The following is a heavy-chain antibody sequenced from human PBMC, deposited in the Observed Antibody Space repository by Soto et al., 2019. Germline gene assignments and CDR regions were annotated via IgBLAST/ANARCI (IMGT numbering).Heavy chain of an antibody. Sequence: PSETLSLTCSVSGGSISSYYWNWIRQPPGKGLEWIGYIYSGGGTNYNPSLKSRVTISVYTSKNQFSLDLTSVTAADTAVYYCARRGNWGSDEFDYWSQGTLVTVSS. CDR3: ARRGNWGSDEFDY. D-gene: IGHD7-27*01. V-gene: IGHV4-59*08. J-gene: IGHJ4*02. CDR2: IYSGGGT. CDR1: GGSISSYY.